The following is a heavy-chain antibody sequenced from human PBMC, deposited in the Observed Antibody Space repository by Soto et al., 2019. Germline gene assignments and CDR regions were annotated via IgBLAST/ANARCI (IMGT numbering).Heavy chain of an antibody. V-gene: IGHV3-23*01. CDR1: GFSFNNYG. Sequence: GGSLRLSCTASGFSFNNYGMSWVRQAPGKGLEWVSFINVSGDRRYYADSVKGRFTISRDNSKNTLYLQVNSLRAEDTAVYYCAKSAVLPSAPGWFDSWGQGTLVTVSS. D-gene: IGHD2-8*01. J-gene: IGHJ5*01. CDR3: AKSAVLPSAPGWFDS. CDR2: INVSGDRR.